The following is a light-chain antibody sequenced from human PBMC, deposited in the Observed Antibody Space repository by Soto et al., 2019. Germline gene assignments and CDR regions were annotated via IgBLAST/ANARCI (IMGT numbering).Light chain of an antibody. V-gene: IGKV1-39*01. CDR2: EAS. Sequence: DIQMTQSPSSLSASVGDRVTITCRASQRITKYLNWHQQKPGKAPKLLIYEASTLQTGVPSRFSCGGSEAEFTLAIASLAPEDFATYYCQQSHSLPLTFGGWTTVVIK. J-gene: IGKJ4*01. CDR1: QRITKY. CDR3: QQSHSLPLT.